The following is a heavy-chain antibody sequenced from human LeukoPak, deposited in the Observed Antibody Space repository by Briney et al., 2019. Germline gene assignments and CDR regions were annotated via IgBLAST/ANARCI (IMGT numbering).Heavy chain of an antibody. D-gene: IGHD5-18*01. J-gene: IGHJ4*02. CDR1: GFTFSSYV. Sequence: GGSLRLSCAASGFTFSSYVMHWVRQAPGKGLEWVAFIRYDGSNKYYADSVKGRFTISRDNSKNTLYLQMNSLRTEDTAVYYCAKSGRRGYSYGSRFKYYYDYWGQGTLVTVSS. CDR2: IRYDGSNK. CDR3: AKSGRRGYSYGSRFKYYYDY. V-gene: IGHV3-30*02.